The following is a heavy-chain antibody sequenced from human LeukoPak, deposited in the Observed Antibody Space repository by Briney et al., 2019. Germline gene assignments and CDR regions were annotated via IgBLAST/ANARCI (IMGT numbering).Heavy chain of an antibody. D-gene: IGHD5-12*01. V-gene: IGHV4-4*09. CDR2: ISSSGST. J-gene: IGHJ4*02. Sequence: SETLSLTCTVSRGSISASIRSYYGSWLRQPPGKGLEWIGYISSSGSTNDNPSLRSRVTISVDTSKNQFFLNLSSVSAADTAVYYCARVPLGYSGAYYFDYWGPGTLVTVSP. CDR1: RGSISASIRSYY. CDR3: ARVPLGYSGAYYFDY.